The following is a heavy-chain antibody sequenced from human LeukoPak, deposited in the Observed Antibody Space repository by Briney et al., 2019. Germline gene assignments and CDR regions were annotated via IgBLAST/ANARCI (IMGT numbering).Heavy chain of an antibody. V-gene: IGHV1-18*04. J-gene: IGHJ4*02. D-gene: IGHD5-18*01. CDR1: GYTFTSYG. Sequence: ASVKVSCKASGYTFTSYGISWVRQAPGQGLEWMGWISAYNGNTNYAQKLQGRVTMTTDTSTSTAYMELRSLRFDDTAVYYCARTIRGYSYGSPVDYWGQGTLVTVSS. CDR2: ISAYNGNT. CDR3: ARTIRGYSYGSPVDY.